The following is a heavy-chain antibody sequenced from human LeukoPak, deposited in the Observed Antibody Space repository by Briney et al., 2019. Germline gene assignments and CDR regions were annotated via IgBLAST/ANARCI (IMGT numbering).Heavy chain of an antibody. D-gene: IGHD3-10*01. J-gene: IGHJ3*02. CDR3: TRDPDMVRGNAFDI. CDR1: GFTFSSYG. CDR2: IWYDGSNK. V-gene: IGHV3-33*01. Sequence: GGSLRLSCAASGFTFSSYGMHWVRQAPGKGLEWVAVIWYDGSNKYYADSVKGRFTISRDNSKNTLYLQMNSLRAEDTAVYYYTRDPDMVRGNAFDIWGQGTMVTVSS.